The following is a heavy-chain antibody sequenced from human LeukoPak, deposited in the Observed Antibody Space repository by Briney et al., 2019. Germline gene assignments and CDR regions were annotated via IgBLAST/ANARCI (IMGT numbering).Heavy chain of an antibody. J-gene: IGHJ1*01. D-gene: IGHD3-3*01. Sequence: GGSLRLSCAASGFTFSSYSMNWVRQAPGKGLEWVSYISSSSSTIYYADSVKGRFTISRDNAKNSLYLQMNSLRAEDTAVYYCARHPPGFLEWLLPAEYFQHWGQGTLVTVSS. CDR2: ISSSSSTI. CDR1: GFTFSSYS. V-gene: IGHV3-48*01. CDR3: ARHPPGFLEWLLPAEYFQH.